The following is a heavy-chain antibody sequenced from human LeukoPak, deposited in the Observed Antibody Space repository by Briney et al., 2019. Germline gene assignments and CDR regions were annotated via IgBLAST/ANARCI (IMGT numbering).Heavy chain of an antibody. D-gene: IGHD3-10*01. CDR3: AREGSLLWFGEFYYYYGMDV. CDR1: GYTFTGYY. Sequence: ASVKVSCKASGYTFTGYYMHWVRQAPGQGLEWMGWINPNSGGTNYAQKFQGRVTMTRDTSISTAYMELSRLRSDDTAVYYCAREGSLLWFGEFYYYYGMDVWGQGTTVTVSS. V-gene: IGHV1-2*02. CDR2: INPNSGGT. J-gene: IGHJ6*02.